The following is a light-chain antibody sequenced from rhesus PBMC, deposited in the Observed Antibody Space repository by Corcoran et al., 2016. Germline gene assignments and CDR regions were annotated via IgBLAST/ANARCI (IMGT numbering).Light chain of an antibody. CDR1: QSVSSS. J-gene: IGKJ1*01. Sequence: EIVMTQSPATLSLSPGERATLSCRASQSVSSSLAWYQQKPGKAPRPPIYGASRRATGNPDRFRGSGSGTDFTLTHSRLEPKNVAVYYCMQHSNWLTIGQGTKVEIK. V-gene: IGKV3-24*01. CDR2: GAS. CDR3: MQHSNWLT.